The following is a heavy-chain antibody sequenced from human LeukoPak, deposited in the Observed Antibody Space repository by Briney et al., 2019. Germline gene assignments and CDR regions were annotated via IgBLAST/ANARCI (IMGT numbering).Heavy chain of an antibody. D-gene: IGHD6-19*01. CDR2: ISRKGDDV. V-gene: IGHV3-9*01. Sequence: GGSLRLSCAASGFRFDDYSMHWVRQAPGKGLEWVSGISRKGDDVDYADSVKGRFAISRDNARNSLHLQMSSLTADDTAFYFCAKVLAVAGTPGLFNNGFDYWGQGTLVTVS. CDR3: AKVLAVAGTPGLFNNGFDY. J-gene: IGHJ4*02. CDR1: GFRFDDYS.